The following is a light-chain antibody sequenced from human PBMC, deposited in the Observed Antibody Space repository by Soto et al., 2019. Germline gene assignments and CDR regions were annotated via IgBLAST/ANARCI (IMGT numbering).Light chain of an antibody. V-gene: IGLV2-14*03. CDR1: SSDVGGYNF. CDR2: NVY. J-gene: IGLJ2*01. Sequence: QSVLTQPASVSGSPGQSITISCTGTSSDVGGYNFVSWYQQHPGKAPKLMLYNVYDRPSGISHRFSGSRSGNTAPLTISGLQAEDEAHYYCNSYTSSSTLVFGGGTKLTVL. CDR3: NSYTSSSTLV.